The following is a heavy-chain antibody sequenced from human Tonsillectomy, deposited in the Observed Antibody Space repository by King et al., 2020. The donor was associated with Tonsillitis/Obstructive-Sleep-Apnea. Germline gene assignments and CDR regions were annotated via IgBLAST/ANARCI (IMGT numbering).Heavy chain of an antibody. CDR3: AKAGSLKWELPEVFDY. J-gene: IGHJ4*02. V-gene: IGHV3-23*04. Sequence: DVQLVESGGGLVQPGGSLRLSCAASGFTFSSYAMSWVRQAPGKGLEWVSAISGSGGSTYYADSVKGRFTISRDNSKNKLYLQMNSLRAEDTAVYYCAKAGSLKWELPEVFDYWGQGTLVTVSS. CDR2: ISGSGGST. CDR1: GFTFSSYA. D-gene: IGHD1-26*01.